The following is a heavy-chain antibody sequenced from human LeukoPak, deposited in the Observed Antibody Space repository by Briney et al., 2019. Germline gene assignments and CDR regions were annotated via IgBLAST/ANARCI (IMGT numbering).Heavy chain of an antibody. CDR2: ISGSGGST. Sequence: PGGSLRLSCAASGFTFSDYYMSWIRQAPGKGLEWVSAISGSGGSTYYADSVKGRFTISRDNSKNTLYLQMNSLRAEDTAVYYCAKDRVAARPIYYFDYWGQGTLVTVSS. J-gene: IGHJ4*02. CDR3: AKDRVAARPIYYFDY. CDR1: GFTFSDYY. D-gene: IGHD6-6*01. V-gene: IGHV3-23*01.